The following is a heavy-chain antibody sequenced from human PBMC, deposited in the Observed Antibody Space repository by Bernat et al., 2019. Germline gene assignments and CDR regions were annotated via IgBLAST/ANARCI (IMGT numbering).Heavy chain of an antibody. CDR3: ARNGGVYGTFDY. CDR2: IYSGGDT. V-gene: IGHV3-66*01. Sequence: EVQLVESGGGLVQPGGSLRLSCAASGFTVSSNYMSWVRQAPGKGLEWVSVIYSGGDTYYADSVKGRFTVSRDNSENTLYLQMNSLRAEDTALYYCARNGGVYGTFDYWGKGALVTVSP. CDR1: GFTVSSNY. J-gene: IGHJ4*02. D-gene: IGHD2-8*02.